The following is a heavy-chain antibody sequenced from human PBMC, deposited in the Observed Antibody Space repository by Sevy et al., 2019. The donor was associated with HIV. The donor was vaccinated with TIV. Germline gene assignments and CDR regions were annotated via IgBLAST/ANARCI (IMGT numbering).Heavy chain of an antibody. CDR3: AKDRGAMATDYFDY. J-gene: IGHJ4*02. CDR2: ISGTGGST. V-gene: IGHV3-23*01. Sequence: GGSLRLSCTASGFTFSSYAMSWVRQAPGKGLEWVSAISGTGGSTYYADSVKGRFTISRDNSKNTMYLQMNSLRAEDTAVYYCAKDRGAMATDYFDYWGQGTLVTVSS. D-gene: IGHD3-10*01. CDR1: GFTFSSYA.